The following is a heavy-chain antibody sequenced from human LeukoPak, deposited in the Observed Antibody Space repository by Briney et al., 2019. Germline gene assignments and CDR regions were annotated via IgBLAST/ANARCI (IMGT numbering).Heavy chain of an antibody. CDR2: MNPNSGNT. D-gene: IGHD2-15*01. CDR1: GYTFTSYD. V-gene: IGHV1-8*01. CDR3: ARADLGYCSGGSCYWFDP. Sequence: GASVKLSCTASGYTFTSYDINWVRQATGQGLEWMGWMNPNSGNTGYAQKFQGRVTMTGNTSISTAYMELSSLRSEDTAVYYCARADLGYCSGGSCYWFDPWGQGALVTVSS. J-gene: IGHJ5*02.